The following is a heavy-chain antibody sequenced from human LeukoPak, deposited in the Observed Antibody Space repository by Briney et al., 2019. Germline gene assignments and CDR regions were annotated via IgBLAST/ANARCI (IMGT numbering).Heavy chain of an antibody. Sequence: PSETLSLTCTVSGGSISSSSYYWGWIRQPPGKGLEWIGSIYYSGSTYYNPSLKSRVTISVDTSKNQFSLKLSSVTAADTAVYYCARGSYGSGSYYPWDYWGQGTLVTVSS. CDR1: GGSISSSSYY. V-gene: IGHV4-39*01. D-gene: IGHD3-10*01. CDR2: IYYSGST. J-gene: IGHJ4*02. CDR3: ARGSYGSGSYYPWDY.